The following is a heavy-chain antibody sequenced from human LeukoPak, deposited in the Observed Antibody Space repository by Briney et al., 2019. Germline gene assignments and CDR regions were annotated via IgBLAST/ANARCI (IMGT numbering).Heavy chain of an antibody. CDR2: IKQDASQE. J-gene: IGHJ4*02. CDR1: GFTFSSYW. D-gene: IGHD6-19*01. Sequence: GGSLRLSCAASGFTFSSYWMSWVRQAPGKGPEWVAHIKQDASQEDHVDSVKGRFTISRDNAKNSLYLQMNSLRAEDTAVYYCSGRVVFPSWKGPPRAGYWGQGTLGPV. V-gene: IGHV3-7*01. CDR3: SGRVVFPSWKGPPRAGY.